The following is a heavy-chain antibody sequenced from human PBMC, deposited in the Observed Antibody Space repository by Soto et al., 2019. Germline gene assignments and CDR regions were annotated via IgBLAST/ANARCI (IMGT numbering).Heavy chain of an antibody. CDR1: GFSSSSYW. J-gene: IGHJ3*02. D-gene: IGHD5-12*01. CDR2: TNNDGSTT. CDR3: AREMATISLGAFDI. Sequence: GGSLRLSCAASGFSSSSYWMHWVRQAPGKGLEWVSRTNNDGSTTTYADSVRGRFTSLRDNAKNTLYLQMTSLRVEDTAMYYCAREMATISLGAFDIWGQGTMVT. V-gene: IGHV3-74*01.